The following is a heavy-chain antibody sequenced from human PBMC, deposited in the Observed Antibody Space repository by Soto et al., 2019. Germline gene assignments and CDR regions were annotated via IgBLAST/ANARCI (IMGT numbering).Heavy chain of an antibody. CDR3: ARGVVYSDSSGYPFDY. Sequence: VQLVQSGAEVKRPGASVKISCKASGDTLSTYYMHWARQAPGQGLEWMGIINPRSGKTNYPQKFQDAATTPRATSTTTVYMELSTLRSEDTAMYYCARGVVYSDSSGYPFDYWGQGTLVTVSS. V-gene: IGHV1-46*03. D-gene: IGHD3-22*01. J-gene: IGHJ4*02. CDR1: GDTLSTYY. CDR2: INPRSGKT.